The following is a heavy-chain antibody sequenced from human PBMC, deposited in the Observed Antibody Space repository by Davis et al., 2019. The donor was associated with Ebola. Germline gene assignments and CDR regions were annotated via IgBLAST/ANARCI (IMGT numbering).Heavy chain of an antibody. CDR1: GYTFIDHY. J-gene: IGHJ4*02. D-gene: IGHD3-3*01. V-gene: IGHV1-2*02. Sequence: ASVKVTCKASGYTFIDHYLHWVRQPPGQGLEWMGWINPNSGDTKFLQNFQGRVTVTRDTSISTVYMELSRLRSDDTAVYYCARGSGFWSGYFTAYFDFWGQGALVTVSS. CDR3: ARGSGFWSGYFTAYFDF. CDR2: INPNSGDT.